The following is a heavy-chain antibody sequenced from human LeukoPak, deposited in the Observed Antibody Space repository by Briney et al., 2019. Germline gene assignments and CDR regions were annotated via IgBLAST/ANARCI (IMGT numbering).Heavy chain of an antibody. CDR3: ARAFDYGGNSYFDY. J-gene: IGHJ4*02. CDR1: GFTFDDYG. CDR2: INWNGGST. D-gene: IGHD4-23*01. Sequence: RPGGSLRLSCAASGFTFDDYGMSWVRQAPGKGLEWVSGINWNGGSTGYADSVKGRFTISRDNAKNSLYLQMNSLRAEDTALYYCARAFDYGGNSYFDYWGQGTLVTVSS. V-gene: IGHV3-20*04.